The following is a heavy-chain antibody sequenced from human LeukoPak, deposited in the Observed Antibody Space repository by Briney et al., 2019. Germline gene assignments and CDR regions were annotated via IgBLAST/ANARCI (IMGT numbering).Heavy chain of an antibody. V-gene: IGHV3-23*01. Sequence: GGSLRLSCAASGFSLSSHAMSWVRQAPGKGLEWVSATSSSDAGTYYADSVRGRFTISRDNSKNTLYLQMNSLRAEDAAVYYCARLREIPVFGVVTKSTSYFDYWGQGTLVTVSS. CDR1: GFSLSSHA. D-gene: IGHD3-3*01. J-gene: IGHJ4*02. CDR2: TSSSDAGT. CDR3: ARLREIPVFGVVTKSTSYFDY.